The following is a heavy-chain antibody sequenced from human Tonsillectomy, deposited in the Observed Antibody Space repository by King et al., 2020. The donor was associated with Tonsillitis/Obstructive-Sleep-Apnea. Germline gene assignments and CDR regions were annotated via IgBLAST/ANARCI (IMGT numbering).Heavy chain of an antibody. CDR1: GGSISSYY. J-gene: IGHJ4*02. Sequence: LQLQESGPGLVKPSETLSLTCTVSGGSISSYYWSWIRQPPGKGLEWIGYIYYTGSTNYNPSLKSRVTISVDTSRNQFSLKLSSVTAADTAEYYCARQGSTTRLARLDYWGQGTLVTVSS. CDR2: IYYTGST. CDR3: ARQGSTTRLARLDY. D-gene: IGHD2-2*01. V-gene: IGHV4-59*08.